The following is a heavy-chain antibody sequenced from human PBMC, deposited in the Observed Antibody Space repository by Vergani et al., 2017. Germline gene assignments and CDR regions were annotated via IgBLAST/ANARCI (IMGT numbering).Heavy chain of an antibody. Sequence: EVQLVESGGGLVQPGGSLRLSCAASGFTVSSNYMSWVRQAPGKGLEWVSAISGSGGSTYYADPVKGRFTISRDNSKNTLYLQMNSLRAEDTAVYYCAKDLAYDSSGGFDPWGQGTLVTVSS. V-gene: IGHV3-23*04. CDR2: ISGSGGST. D-gene: IGHD3-22*01. J-gene: IGHJ5*02. CDR1: GFTVSSNY. CDR3: AKDLAYDSSGGFDP.